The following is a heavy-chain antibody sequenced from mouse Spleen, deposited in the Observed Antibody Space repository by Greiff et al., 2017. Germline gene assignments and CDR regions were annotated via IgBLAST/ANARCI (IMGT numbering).Heavy chain of an antibody. CDR2: IYPGNGGT. Sequence: VQLQQSGAELVRSGASVKMSCKASGYTFTSYNMHWVKQTPGQGLEWIGYIYPGNGGTNYNQKFKGKATLTADTSSSTAYMQISSLTSEDSAVYFCARGYGSYYYAMDYWGQGTSVTVSS. V-gene: IGHV1-12*01. D-gene: IGHD1-1*01. J-gene: IGHJ4*01. CDR1: GYTFTSYN. CDR3: ARGYGSYYYAMDY.